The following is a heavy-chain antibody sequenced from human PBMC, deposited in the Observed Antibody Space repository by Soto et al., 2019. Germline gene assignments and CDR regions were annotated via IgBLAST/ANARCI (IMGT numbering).Heavy chain of an antibody. D-gene: IGHD3-10*01. V-gene: IGHV3-23*01. CDR3: TKRVPDY. Sequence: PGGSLRLSCAVSGFTVSSYIMTWVRQAPGKGPEWVSVISSGGDDTYYADSVKGRFTISRDNSKNTLYLQMNSLRAEDTAVYYCTKRVPDYWGQGTLVTVSS. J-gene: IGHJ4*02. CDR2: ISSGGDDT. CDR1: GFTVSSYI.